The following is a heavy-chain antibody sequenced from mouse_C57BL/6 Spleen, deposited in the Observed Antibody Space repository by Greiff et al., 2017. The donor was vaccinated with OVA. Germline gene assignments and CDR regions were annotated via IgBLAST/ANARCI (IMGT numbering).Heavy chain of an antibody. CDR1: GYTFTSYW. V-gene: IGHV1-52*01. D-gene: IGHD1-1*01. Sequence: QVQLQQPGAELVRPGSSVKLSCKASGYTFTSYWMHWVKQRPIQGLEWIGNIDPSDSETHYNQKFKDKATLTVYKSSSTAYMQLSSLTSEDSAVYYCARSGYYYGSSPWFAYWGQGTLVTVSA. CDR3: ARSGYYYGSSPWFAY. CDR2: IDPSDSET. J-gene: IGHJ3*01.